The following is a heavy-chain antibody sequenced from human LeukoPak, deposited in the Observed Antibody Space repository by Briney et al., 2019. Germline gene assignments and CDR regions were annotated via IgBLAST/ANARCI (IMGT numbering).Heavy chain of an antibody. CDR3: ARILTRRRITMVRGVITAAFDI. CDR1: GYSISSGYY. CDR2: INHSGST. D-gene: IGHD3-10*01. J-gene: IGHJ3*02. Sequence: SETLSLPCTVSGYSISSGYYWSWIRQPPGKGLEWIGEINHSGSTNYNPSLKSRVTISVDTSKNQFSLKLSSVTAADTAVYYCARILTRRRITMVRGVITAAFDIWGQGTMVTVSS. V-gene: IGHV4-38-2*02.